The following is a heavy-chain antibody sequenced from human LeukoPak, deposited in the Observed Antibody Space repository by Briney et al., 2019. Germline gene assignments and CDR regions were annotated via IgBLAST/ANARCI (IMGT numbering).Heavy chain of an antibody. CDR3: AKDMGNDYDILTGYYYYYGMDV. CDR1: EFTFSSYG. Sequence: QPGGSLRLSCAASEFTFSSYGMHWVRQAPGKGLEWVAFIRYDGSNKYYADSVKGRFTISRDNSKNTLYLQMNSLRAEDTAVYYCAKDMGNDYDILTGYYYYYGMDVWGQGTTVTVSS. D-gene: IGHD3-9*01. V-gene: IGHV3-30*02. J-gene: IGHJ6*02. CDR2: IRYDGSNK.